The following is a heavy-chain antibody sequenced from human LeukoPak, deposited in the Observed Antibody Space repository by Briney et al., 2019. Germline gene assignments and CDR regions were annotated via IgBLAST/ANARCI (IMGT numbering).Heavy chain of an antibody. CDR3: ARDYAGYCTNGVCYNPHWFDP. Sequence: GASVKVSCKASGGTFSSYAISWVRQAPGQGLEWMGGIIPIFGTANYAQKYQGRVTITADKSTSTAYMELSSLRSEDTAVYYCARDYAGYCTNGVCYNPHWFDPWGQGTLVTVSS. V-gene: IGHV1-69*06. CDR2: IIPIFGTA. CDR1: GGTFSSYA. J-gene: IGHJ5*02. D-gene: IGHD2-8*01.